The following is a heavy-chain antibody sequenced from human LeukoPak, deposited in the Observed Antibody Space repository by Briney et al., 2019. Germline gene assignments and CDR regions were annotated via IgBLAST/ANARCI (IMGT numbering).Heavy chain of an antibody. J-gene: IGHJ4*02. D-gene: IGHD5-24*01. V-gene: IGHV4-4*07. CDR2: MYTSGDT. CDR3: ARGSREMATIFDY. CDR1: GGSISSYY. Sequence: PSETLSLTCTVSGGSISSYYWSWIRQPAGKELEWIGRMYTSGDTNYNPSLKSRVTMSVDTSKNQVSLRLTSVIAADTAVYYCARGSREMATIFDYWGQGTLVTVSS.